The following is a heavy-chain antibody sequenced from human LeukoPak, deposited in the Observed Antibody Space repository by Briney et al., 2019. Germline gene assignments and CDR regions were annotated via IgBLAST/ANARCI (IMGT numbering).Heavy chain of an antibody. CDR1: GGTFSSYA. V-gene: IGHV1-69*01. J-gene: IGHJ4*02. CDR3: ARNKYSSGLDY. Sequence: SVTVSCTASGGTFSSYAISWVRQTPGQGLEWMGGIIPIFGTANYAQKFQGRVTITADESTSTAYMELSSLRSEDTAVYYCARNKYSSGLDYWGQGTLVTVSS. D-gene: IGHD6-19*01. CDR2: IIPIFGTA.